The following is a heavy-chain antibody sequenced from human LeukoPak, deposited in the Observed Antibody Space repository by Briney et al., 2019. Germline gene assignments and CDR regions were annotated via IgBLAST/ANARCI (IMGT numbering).Heavy chain of an antibody. CDR3: ARESGYYYDSSGYSLDY. CDR2: IYHSGST. V-gene: IGHV4-38-2*02. D-gene: IGHD3-22*01. J-gene: IGHJ4*02. Sequence: PSETLSLTCTVSGYSISSGYYWGWIRQPPGKGLEWIGSIYHSGSTYYNPSLKSRVTISVDTSKNQFSLKLSSVTAADTAVYYCARESGYYYDSSGYSLDYWGQGTLVTVSS. CDR1: GYSISSGYY.